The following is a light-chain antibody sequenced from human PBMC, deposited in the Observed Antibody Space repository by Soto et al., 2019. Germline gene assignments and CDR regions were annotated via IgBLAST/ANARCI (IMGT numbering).Light chain of an antibody. CDR2: KAS. V-gene: IGKV1-5*03. J-gene: IGKJ1*01. Sequence: DIQMTQSPSTLSASVGDRVTITCRASQSISIWLAWYQQKPGKAPKLLIYKASSSENGVPSRFSGSGSGTVIILTISIVQADDVATYYCQQYDSFPWTFGQGTKVEIK. CDR3: QQYDSFPWT. CDR1: QSISIW.